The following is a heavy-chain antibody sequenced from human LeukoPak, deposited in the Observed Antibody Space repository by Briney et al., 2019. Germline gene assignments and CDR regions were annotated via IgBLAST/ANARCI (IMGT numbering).Heavy chain of an antibody. V-gene: IGHV3-15*01. D-gene: IGHD1-26*01. CDR2: IKSKTDGGTT. Sequence: GGSLRLSCAASGFTFSNAWMSWVRQAPGKGLEWVGRIKSKTDGGTTDYAAPVKGRFTISRDDSKNTLYLQMNSLKTEDTAVYYCTTDSRVGATIDYWGQGTLVTVSS. CDR3: TTDSRVGATIDY. J-gene: IGHJ4*02. CDR1: GFTFSNAW.